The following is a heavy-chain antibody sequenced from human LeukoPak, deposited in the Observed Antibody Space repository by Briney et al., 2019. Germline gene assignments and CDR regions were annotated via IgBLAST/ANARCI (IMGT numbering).Heavy chain of an antibody. CDR3: ARADSYSSGWYAGLDY. CDR2: IYYSGST. D-gene: IGHD6-19*01. CDR1: GGSISSYY. V-gene: IGHV4-59*01. Sequence: SETLSLTCTVSGGSISSYYWSWIRQPPGKGLEWIGYIYYSGSTNYNPSLKSRVTISVDTSKNQFSLKLSSVTAADTDVYYCARADSYSSGWYAGLDYWGQGTLVTVSS. J-gene: IGHJ4*02.